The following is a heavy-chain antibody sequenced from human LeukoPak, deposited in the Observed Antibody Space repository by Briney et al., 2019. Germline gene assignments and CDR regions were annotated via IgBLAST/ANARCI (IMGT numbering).Heavy chain of an antibody. D-gene: IGHD3-10*01. CDR3: ARIQGNGYYGWDFFDY. J-gene: IGHJ4*02. CDR2: IYYRGTA. Sequence: PSETLSLTCTVSGGSINNGDNYWSWIRQPPGKGLEWIGFIYYRGTAYYNSSLKSRVTISIDTSKNQFSPKLTSVTAADTAVYFCARIQGNGYYGWDFFDYWGQGVLVTVSS. CDR1: GGSINNGDNY. V-gene: IGHV4-30-4*01.